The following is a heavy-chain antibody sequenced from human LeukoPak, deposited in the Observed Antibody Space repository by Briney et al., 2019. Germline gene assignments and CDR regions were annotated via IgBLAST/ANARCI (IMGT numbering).Heavy chain of an antibody. D-gene: IGHD2-15*01. J-gene: IGHJ6*03. CDR3: ARDRGYGYYYYMDV. Sequence: ASVKVSCKASGYTFTGYYMHWVRQAPGQGLEWMGWINPNSGGTNYAQKFQGRVTMTRDTSISTAYMELSRLRSDDTAVYYCARDRGYGYYYYMDVWGKGTTVTISS. CDR2: INPNSGGT. CDR1: GYTFTGYY. V-gene: IGHV1-2*02.